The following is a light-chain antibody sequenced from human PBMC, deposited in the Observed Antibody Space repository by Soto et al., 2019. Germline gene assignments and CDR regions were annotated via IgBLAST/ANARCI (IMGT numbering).Light chain of an antibody. J-gene: IGKJ2*01. Sequence: EIVMTQSPATLPVSPGERVTLSCRTSQGVSNNLAWYQQKPGQAPRLLMYEASTRATSTPARFSGSGSGTEFTLTISNVQSEDLAVYFCQQYNNWPPMYTFGQGTKLEIK. CDR2: EAS. CDR1: QGVSNN. V-gene: IGKV3-15*01. CDR3: QQYNNWPPMYT.